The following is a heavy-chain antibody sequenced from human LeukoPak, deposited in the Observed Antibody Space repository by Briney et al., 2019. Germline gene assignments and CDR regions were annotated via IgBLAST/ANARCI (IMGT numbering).Heavy chain of an antibody. V-gene: IGHV3-48*01. D-gene: IGHD3-22*01. CDR1: GFTFSSYN. CDR3: ARWYYYETSGLYYGSFDN. Sequence: GGSLRLSCAASGFTFSSYNMNWVRQAPGKGLEWVSYISSSSRTIYYADSVKGRFTISRDNAKNSLYLQMNSLRAEDTAVYYCARWYYYETSGLYYGSFDNWGQGTLVTVSS. J-gene: IGHJ5*02. CDR2: ISSSSRTI.